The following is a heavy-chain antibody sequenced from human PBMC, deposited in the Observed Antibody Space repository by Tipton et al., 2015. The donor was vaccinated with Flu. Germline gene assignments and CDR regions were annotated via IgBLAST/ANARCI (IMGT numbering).Heavy chain of an antibody. CDR2: VHQTGST. V-gene: IGHV4-38-2*01. D-gene: IGHD4-11*01. CDR3: ARRDYSNYVSEPKNWFDS. J-gene: IGHJ5*01. CDR1: GDSIGSPYF. Sequence: TLSLTCSVSGDSIGSPYFWAWIRQSPGKGLEWIGNVHQTGSTYYNPSLRSRITITVDRPKNHFSLRLTSVTAADTAVYYWARRDYSNYVSEPKNWFDSWGQGTLVTVSS.